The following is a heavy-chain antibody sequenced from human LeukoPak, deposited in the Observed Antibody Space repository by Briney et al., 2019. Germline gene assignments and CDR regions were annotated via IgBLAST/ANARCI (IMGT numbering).Heavy chain of an antibody. CDR2: IIPILGIA. CDR3: ARGSGYSGYDWGDY. CDR1: GGTFSSYA. V-gene: IGHV1-69*04. D-gene: IGHD5-12*01. Sequence: SVKVSCKASGGTFSSYAISWVRQAPGQGLEWMGRIIPILGIANYAQKFQGRVTITADKSTSTAYMELSSLRSEDTAVYYCARGSGYSGYDWGDYWGQGTLVTVSS. J-gene: IGHJ4*02.